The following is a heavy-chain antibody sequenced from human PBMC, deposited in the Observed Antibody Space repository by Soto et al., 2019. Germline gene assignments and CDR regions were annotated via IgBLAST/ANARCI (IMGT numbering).Heavy chain of an antibody. CDR1: GFTFISYW. D-gene: IGHD4-17*01. V-gene: IGHV3-7*03. J-gene: IGHJ2*01. CDR3: FLMIRRPPRSTLFPTRRSSDL. CDR2: IKQDGSEK. Sequence: GGSLILSCAASGFTFISYWMRWVRQAPGKGLESVANIKQDGSEKYYVDSVKGRFTISRDNAKNSPYLQMNSLRAEDTAVYYCFLMIRRPPRSTLFPTRRSSDL.